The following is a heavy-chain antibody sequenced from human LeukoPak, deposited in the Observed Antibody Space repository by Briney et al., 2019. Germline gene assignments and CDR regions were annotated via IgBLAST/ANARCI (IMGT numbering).Heavy chain of an antibody. CDR1: DYSIGRDYY. V-gene: IGHV4-38-2*02. Sequence: SETLSLTCKVSDYSIGRDYYWAWLRQPPGKGLEWIGSIFHTGRTVYNPSYESRLTISMVTSKNEFFLRLNSVTAADTAVYFCARDGGYPTTDEGFDPWGLGTLVTVSS. CDR3: ARDGGYPTTDEGFDP. CDR2: IFHTGRT. D-gene: IGHD5-12*01. J-gene: IGHJ5*02.